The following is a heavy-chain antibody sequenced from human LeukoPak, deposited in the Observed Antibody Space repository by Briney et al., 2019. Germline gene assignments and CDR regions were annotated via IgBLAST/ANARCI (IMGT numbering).Heavy chain of an antibody. D-gene: IGHD6-19*01. V-gene: IGHV3-23*01. CDR2: ISVSGDNT. Sequence: AGGSLRLSCATSGFALSNYAMAWVRQAPGKGLEWVSGISVSGDNTYYADSAKGRFTISRDNSKNTLSLEMNSLRADDTAIYYCAKFCRSSVAGTRFDYWGQGTLVTVSS. CDR1: GFALSNYA. CDR3: AKFCRSSVAGTRFDY. J-gene: IGHJ4*02.